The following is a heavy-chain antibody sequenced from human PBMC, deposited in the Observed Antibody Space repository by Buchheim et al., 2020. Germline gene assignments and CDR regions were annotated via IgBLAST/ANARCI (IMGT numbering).Heavy chain of an antibody. V-gene: IGHV3-33*01. CDR1: GFTFSTYG. CDR3: ARDRDAYDGYFYYSLDV. CDR2: IWYDGTNK. J-gene: IGHJ6*02. Sequence: QVQVVESGGGVVQPGRSLRLSCAASGFTFSTYGMHWVCQAPGQGLEWVAAIWYDGTNKYYADSVQGRFTISRDNSKNRLYLQMNSLRAEDTAVYYCARDRDAYDGYFYYSLDVWGQGTT. D-gene: IGHD5-24*01.